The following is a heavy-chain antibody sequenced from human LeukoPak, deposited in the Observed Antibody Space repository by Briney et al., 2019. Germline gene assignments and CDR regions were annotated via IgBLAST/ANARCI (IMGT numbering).Heavy chain of an antibody. CDR2: IKTDGGST. J-gene: IGHJ4*02. CDR1: GLTFSSHW. CDR3: ARDVSNSAWD. V-gene: IGHV3-74*01. Sequence: GGPLRLSCAASGLTFSSHWLYWVRQAPGKGLVWVSRIKTDGGSTAYADSVKGRFTISRDNAKNTLYLQMDSLRAEDTAVYYCARDVSNSAWDWGQGTLVTVSS. D-gene: IGHD6-19*01.